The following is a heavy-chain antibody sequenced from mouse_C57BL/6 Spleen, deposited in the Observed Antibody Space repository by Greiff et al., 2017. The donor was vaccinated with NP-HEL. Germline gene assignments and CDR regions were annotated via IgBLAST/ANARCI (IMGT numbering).Heavy chain of an antibody. CDR1: GFTFSDYG. CDR3: ARPLGSGTWAMDY. D-gene: IGHD4-1*01. J-gene: IGHJ4*01. V-gene: IGHV5-17*01. CDR2: ISSGSSTI. Sequence: EVKLMESGGGLVKPGGSLKLSCAASGFTFSDYGMHWVRQAPEKGLEWVAYISSGSSTIYYADTVKGRFTISRDNAKNTLFLQMTSLRSEDTAMYYCARPLGSGTWAMDYWGQGTSVTVSS.